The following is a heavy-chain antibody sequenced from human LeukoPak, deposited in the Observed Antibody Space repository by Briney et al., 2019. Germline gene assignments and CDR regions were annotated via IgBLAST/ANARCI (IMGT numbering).Heavy chain of an antibody. Sequence: GGSLRLSCAASGFTFSSYPMSWVRQAPGKGLEWVSAISGSGGSTYYADSVKGRFTISRDNSKNTLYLQMNSLRAEATAVYYCAKDRGWAPDAFDIWGQGTMVTVSS. V-gene: IGHV3-23*01. CDR1: GFTFSSYP. J-gene: IGHJ3*02. CDR2: ISGSGGST. CDR3: AKDRGWAPDAFDI. D-gene: IGHD3-10*01.